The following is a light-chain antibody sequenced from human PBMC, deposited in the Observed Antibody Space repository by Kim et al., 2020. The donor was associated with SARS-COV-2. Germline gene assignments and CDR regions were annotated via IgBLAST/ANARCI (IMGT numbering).Light chain of an antibody. CDR1: SSDVGGYNY. CDR3: SSYTSSSTFV. J-gene: IGLJ2*01. CDR2: DVS. V-gene: IGLV2-14*04. Sequence: GQSITISCTGTSSDVGGYNYVSWYQQHPGIAPKLMIYDVSKRPSGVSNRFSGSKSGNTASLTISGLQAEDEADYYCSSYTSSSTFVFGGGTQLTVL.